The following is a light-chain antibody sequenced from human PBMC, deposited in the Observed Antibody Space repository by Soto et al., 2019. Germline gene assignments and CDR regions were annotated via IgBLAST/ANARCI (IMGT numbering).Light chain of an antibody. J-gene: IGKJ1*01. Sequence: DIQMTQSPSSLSASVGDRVTITCRASQSISSYLNWYQQKPGKAPKLLIYAASSLHSGVPSRFSGSGSGTDCNLTISSLQPEDFATYYCQQSCSTPLTFGQGSKVEIK. CDR2: AAS. CDR1: QSISSY. V-gene: IGKV1-39*01. CDR3: QQSCSTPLT.